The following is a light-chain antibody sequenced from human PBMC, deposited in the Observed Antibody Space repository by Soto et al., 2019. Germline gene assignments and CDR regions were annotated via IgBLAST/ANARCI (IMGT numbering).Light chain of an antibody. CDR2: DAS. CDR1: QSISNW. J-gene: IGKJ1*01. CDR3: LKHNNYPPK. Sequence: DIQMTQSPSTLSGSVVYIVTITFRASQSISNWLAWYQQKPGKAPKLLIYDASNLQSGVPSRFSGSGSGTDFTLTISSLQPEDFATYFCLKHNNYPPKFGQGTKVDIK. V-gene: IGKV1-5*01.